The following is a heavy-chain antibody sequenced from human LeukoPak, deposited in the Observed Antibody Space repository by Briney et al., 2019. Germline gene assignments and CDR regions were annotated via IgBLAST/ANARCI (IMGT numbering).Heavy chain of an antibody. J-gene: IGHJ5*02. CDR3: ARDGDPIVVVPAALEP. Sequence: ASVKVSCKASGGTFSSYAISWVRQAPGQGLEWMGGIIPIFGTANYAQKFQGRVTITADVSTSTAYMELSSLRSEDTAVYYCARDGDPIVVVPAALEPWGQGTLVTVSS. V-gene: IGHV1-69*01. CDR1: GGTFSSYA. CDR2: IIPIFGTA. D-gene: IGHD2-2*01.